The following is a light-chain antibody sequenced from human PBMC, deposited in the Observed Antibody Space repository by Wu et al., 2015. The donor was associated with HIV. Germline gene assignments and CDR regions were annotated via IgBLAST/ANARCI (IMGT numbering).Light chain of an antibody. CDR2: AAS. CDR3: QQSYSTPPIT. CDR1: QNINDY. Sequence: DIQMTQSPSSLSASVGDRVTITCRASQNINDYLNWYQQKPGKAPKLLIYAASSLQSGVPSRFSGSGSGTDFTLTISSLQAEDFATYYCQQSYSTPPITFGQGTRLEIK. V-gene: IGKV1-39*01. J-gene: IGKJ5*01.